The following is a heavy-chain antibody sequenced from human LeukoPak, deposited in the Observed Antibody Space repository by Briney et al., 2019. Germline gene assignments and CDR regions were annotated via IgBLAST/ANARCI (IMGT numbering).Heavy chain of an antibody. J-gene: IGHJ4*02. CDR1: GFSFSTFE. CDR3: VKGGWLDY. V-gene: IGHV3-23*01. CDR2: ISDKDTGT. Sequence: GGSLRLSCAAYGFSFSTFEMSWARQAPGKGLEWVSFISDKDTGTHYADSVQGRFTVSRDNSKNTLYLQMSSLRVEDTAIYYCVKGGWLDYWGQGALVTVSS. D-gene: IGHD5-18*01.